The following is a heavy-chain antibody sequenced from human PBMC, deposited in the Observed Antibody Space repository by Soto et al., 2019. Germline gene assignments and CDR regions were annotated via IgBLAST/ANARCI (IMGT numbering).Heavy chain of an antibody. CDR3: AKDHGPCSSTRCNCFDY. D-gene: IGHD2-2*01. J-gene: IGHJ4*02. V-gene: IGHV3-23*01. CDR1: GFTFSNYV. Sequence: GGSLRLSCAASGFTFSNYVLSWVRQAPGKGLEWVSAISGTGGSTYYADSVKGRFTISRDNSKDTLYLQMNSLRAEDTAVYYCAKDHGPCSSTRCNCFDYWGQGTLVTFSS. CDR2: ISGTGGST.